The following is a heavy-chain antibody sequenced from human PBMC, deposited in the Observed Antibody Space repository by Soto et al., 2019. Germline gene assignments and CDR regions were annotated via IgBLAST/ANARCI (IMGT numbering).Heavy chain of an antibody. Sequence: EVQLVESGGGLVQPGGSLRLSCAVSGFTFSSYEMNWVRKAPGKGLDWVSYISSGGETIHYADSVKGRFTISRDNAKNSLYMQLNSLRVEDTAVYFGARGSRGSDKFYFAYWGQGTLVTVSS. D-gene: IGHD5-12*01. CDR3: ARGSRGSDKFYFAY. J-gene: IGHJ4*02. CDR2: ISSGGETI. CDR1: GFTFSSYE. V-gene: IGHV3-48*03.